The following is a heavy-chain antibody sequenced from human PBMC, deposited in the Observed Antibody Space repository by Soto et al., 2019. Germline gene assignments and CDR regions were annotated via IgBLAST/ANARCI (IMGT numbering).Heavy chain of an antibody. V-gene: IGHV1-69*01. CDR1: GGTFSSHS. J-gene: IGHJ6*02. Sequence: QVQLVQSGAEVKKPGSSVKVSCKVSGGTFSSHSINWVRQAPGQGPEWMGGIIPIFGTENYAQKFQGRVTITADESTRTAYMELSSLTSEDTALYYSSTSVYCSTTSCYYYSGLEVWGQGTTVIVS. CDR3: STSVYCSTTSCYYYSGLEV. D-gene: IGHD2-2*01. CDR2: IIPIFGTE.